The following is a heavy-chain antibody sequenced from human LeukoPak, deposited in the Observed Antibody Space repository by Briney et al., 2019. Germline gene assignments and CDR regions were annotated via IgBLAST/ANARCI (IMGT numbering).Heavy chain of an antibody. J-gene: IGHJ4*02. V-gene: IGHV4-61*02. CDR1: GGSISSGSYY. Sequence: PSQTLSLTCTVSGGSISSGSYYWSWIRQPAGKGLEWIGRIYTSGSTNYNPSLKSRVTISVDTSKNQFSLKLSSVTAADTAVYYCARDIKGSSWYYFDYWGQGTLVTVSS. CDR3: ARDIKGSSWYYFDY. D-gene: IGHD6-13*01. CDR2: IYTSGST.